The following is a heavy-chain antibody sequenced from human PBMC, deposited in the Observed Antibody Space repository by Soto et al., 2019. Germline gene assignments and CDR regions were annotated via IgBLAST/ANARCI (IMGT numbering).Heavy chain of an antibody. V-gene: IGHV3-23*01. CDR2: ISGSGGST. CDR1: GFTFSSYA. CDR3: AKAVVAAIVSGWFDP. J-gene: IGHJ5*02. D-gene: IGHD2-15*01. Sequence: GGSLRLSCAASGFTFSSYAMSWVRQAPGKGLEWVSAISGSGGSTYYADSVKGRFTISRDNSKNTLYLQMNSLRAEDTAVYYWAKAVVAAIVSGWFDPWGQGTLVTVSS.